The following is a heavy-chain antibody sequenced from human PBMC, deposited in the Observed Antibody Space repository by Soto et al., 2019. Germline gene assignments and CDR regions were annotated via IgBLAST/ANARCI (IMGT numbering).Heavy chain of an antibody. CDR1: GGSFSGYY. D-gene: IGHD3-10*01. CDR2: INHSGST. J-gene: IGHJ6*03. V-gene: IGHV4-34*01. Sequence: PEETLSLTCAVYGGSFSGYYWSWIRQPPGKGLEWIGEINHSGSTNYNPSLKSRVTISVDTSKNQFSLKLSSVTAADTAVYYCASNYGSGSYFYYYYMDVWGKGTTVTVSS. CDR3: ASNYGSGSYFYYYYMDV.